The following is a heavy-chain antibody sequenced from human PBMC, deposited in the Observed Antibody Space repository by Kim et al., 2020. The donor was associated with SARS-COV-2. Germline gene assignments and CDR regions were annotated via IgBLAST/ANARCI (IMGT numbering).Heavy chain of an antibody. CDR1: GGSFSSYY. CDR2: INYSGST. CDR3: ATSPRADSSGFYWLECFDP. J-gene: IGHJ5*02. V-gene: IGHV4-59*08. Sequence: SESLSLTCTVSGGSFSSYYWSWIRQPPGKGLEWIAHINYSGSTTYNSSPMSRVIILADTSNNQTSLMLITVTAAETAAFYCATSPRADSSGFYWLECFDP. D-gene: IGHD3-22*01.